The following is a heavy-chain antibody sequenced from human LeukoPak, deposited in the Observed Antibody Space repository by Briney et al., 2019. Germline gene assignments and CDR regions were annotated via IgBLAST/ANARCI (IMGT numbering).Heavy chain of an antibody. Sequence: GESLKISCKGSGYSFSSYWISWVRQMPGTGLEWMGRIDPGDSFTKYGPSLEGRVTISADKSLSTVYLQWSSLKASDTAIYYCARDGGGVSSWVSHWGQGTLVTVSS. CDR2: IDPGDSFT. CDR3: ARDGGGVSSWVSH. J-gene: IGHJ4*02. D-gene: IGHD2-8*02. V-gene: IGHV5-10-1*01. CDR1: GYSFSSYW.